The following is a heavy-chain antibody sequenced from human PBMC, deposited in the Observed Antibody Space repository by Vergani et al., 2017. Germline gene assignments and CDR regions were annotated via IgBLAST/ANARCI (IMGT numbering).Heavy chain of an antibody. CDR3: ARGNPAPGPQLDY. J-gene: IGHJ4*02. D-gene: IGHD3-10*01. Sequence: QVQLQESGPGLVKPSQTLSLTCTVSGGSISSGGYYWSWIRQHPGKGLEWIGYIYYSGSTYYNPSLKSRVTISVDTSKNQFSLKLSSVTAAATAVYYCARGNPAPGPQLDYWGQGTRVTVPS. CDR2: IYYSGST. CDR1: GGSISSGGYY. V-gene: IGHV4-31*03.